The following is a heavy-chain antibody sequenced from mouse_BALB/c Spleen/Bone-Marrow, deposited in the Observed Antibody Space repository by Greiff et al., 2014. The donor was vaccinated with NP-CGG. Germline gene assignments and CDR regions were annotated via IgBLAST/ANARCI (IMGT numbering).Heavy chain of an antibody. J-gene: IGHJ2*01. CDR2: IDPANGNT. V-gene: IGHV14-3*02. D-gene: IGHD1-1*01. CDR1: GFNIKDTY. Sequence: VQLQQSGAELVKPGASVKLSCTASGFNIKDTYMHWVEQRPEQGLEWIGRIDPANGNTKYDPKFQGKATITADTSSNTAYLQLSSLTSEDTAVYYCARYYSGSSYFDYWGQGTTLTVSS. CDR3: ARYYSGSSYFDY.